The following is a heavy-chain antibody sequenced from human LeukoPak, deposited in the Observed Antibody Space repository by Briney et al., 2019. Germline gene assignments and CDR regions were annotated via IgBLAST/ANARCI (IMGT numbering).Heavy chain of an antibody. V-gene: IGHV1-69*13. D-gene: IGHD2-2*01. J-gene: IGHJ5*02. CDR3: ARNGTSSSWFDP. CDR1: GGTFSSYA. Sequence: SVKVSCKASGGTFSSYAISWVRQAPGQGLEWMGGIIPIFGTANYAQKFQGRVTITADESTSTAYMELSSLRSEDTAVYYCARNGTSSSWFDPWGQGTLVTVSS. CDR2: IIPIFGTA.